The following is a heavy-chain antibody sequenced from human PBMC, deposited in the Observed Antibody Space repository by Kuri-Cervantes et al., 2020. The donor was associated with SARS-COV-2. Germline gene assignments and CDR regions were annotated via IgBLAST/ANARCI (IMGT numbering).Heavy chain of an antibody. Sequence: GGSLRLSCAASGFTVSSNYMSWVRQAPGKGLEWVSVIYSGGSTYYADSVKGRFTISRDNSKYTLYLQMNSPRAEDTAVYYCASSGWTNRYYFDYWGQGTLVTVSS. CDR1: GFTVSSNY. D-gene: IGHD6-19*01. V-gene: IGHV3-53*01. J-gene: IGHJ4*02. CDR3: ASSGWTNRYYFDY. CDR2: IYSGGST.